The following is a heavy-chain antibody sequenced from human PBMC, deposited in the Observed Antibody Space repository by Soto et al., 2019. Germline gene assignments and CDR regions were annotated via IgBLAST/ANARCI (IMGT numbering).Heavy chain of an antibody. CDR3: ASTHDYGDAGRDAFDI. D-gene: IGHD4-17*01. J-gene: IGHJ3*02. CDR2: VSSNGGST. V-gene: IGHV3-64*01. CDR1: GFTFSTYA. Sequence: GGSLRLSCAASGFTFSTYAMHWVRQAPGKGLEYVSAVSSNGGSTYYANSVKGRFTISRDNSKNTLYLHMGSLRAEDMAVYHCASTHDYGDAGRDAFDIWGQGTMVTVS.